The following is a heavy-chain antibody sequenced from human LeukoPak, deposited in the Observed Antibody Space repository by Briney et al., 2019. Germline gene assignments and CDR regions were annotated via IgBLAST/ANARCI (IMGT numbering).Heavy chain of an antibody. CDR1: GYTFTSYD. D-gene: IGHD6-13*01. J-gene: IGHJ6*03. CDR2: MNPNSGNT. V-gene: IGHV1-8*01. CDR3: ARTIAAAALYYYYYMDV. Sequence: ASVKVSCKASGYTFTSYDINWVRQATGQGLEWMGWMNPNSGNTGYAQKFQGRVTMTRNTSISTAYMELSSLRSEDTAVYYCARTIAAAALYYYYYMDVWGKGTTVTVSS.